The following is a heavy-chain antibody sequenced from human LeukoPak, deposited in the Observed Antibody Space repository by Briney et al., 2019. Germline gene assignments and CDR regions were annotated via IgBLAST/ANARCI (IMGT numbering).Heavy chain of an antibody. V-gene: IGHV1-3*01. Sequence: GASVKVSCKASGYTFTSYAIHWVRQAPGQRLEWMGWISAGNGNTKYSQNFQGRVTFISNTSATTAFMELSSLRSEDAAVYYCARDSGSRNNDYWGQGTLVTVSS. CDR1: GYTFTSYA. CDR2: ISAGNGNT. D-gene: IGHD1/OR15-1a*01. CDR3: ARDSGSRNNDY. J-gene: IGHJ4*02.